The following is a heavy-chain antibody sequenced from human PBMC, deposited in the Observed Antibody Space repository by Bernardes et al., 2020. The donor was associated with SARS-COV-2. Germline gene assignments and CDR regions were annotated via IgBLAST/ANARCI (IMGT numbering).Heavy chain of an antibody. Sequence: ASMKVSCKASGYTFTSYYMHWVRQAPGQGLEWMGIINPSGGSTSYAQKFQGRVTMTRDTSTSTVYMELSSLRSEDTAVYYCARDPSITGTYHYYYGMDVWGQGTTVTVSS. CDR2: INPSGGST. V-gene: IGHV1-46*01. J-gene: IGHJ6*02. CDR3: ARDPSITGTYHYYYGMDV. D-gene: IGHD1-7*01. CDR1: GYTFTSYY.